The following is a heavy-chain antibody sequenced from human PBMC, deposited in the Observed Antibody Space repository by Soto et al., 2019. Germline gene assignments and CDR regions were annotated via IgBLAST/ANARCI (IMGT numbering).Heavy chain of an antibody. CDR1: GGTFSSYA. J-gene: IGHJ6*02. Sequence: SVKVSCKASGGTFSSYAISWVRQAPGQGXEWMGGIIPIFGTANYAQKFQGRVTITADESTSTAYMELSSLRSEDTAVYYCARAPYSSSWSYYYYGMDVWGQGTTVTVSS. V-gene: IGHV1-69*13. CDR3: ARAPYSSSWSYYYYGMDV. CDR2: IIPIFGTA. D-gene: IGHD6-13*01.